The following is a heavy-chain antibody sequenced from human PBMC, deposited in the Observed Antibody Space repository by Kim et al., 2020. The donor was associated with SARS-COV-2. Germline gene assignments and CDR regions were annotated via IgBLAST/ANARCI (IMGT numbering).Heavy chain of an antibody. J-gene: IGHJ4*02. D-gene: IGHD5-18*01. V-gene: IGHV4-4*06. Sequence: SSNHNPSLKSRVTMSVDTSKNEFSLHLTSVTAADTAVYYCARDRGYGPFDYWGQGILVTVSS. CDR2: SS. CDR3: ARDRGYGPFDY.